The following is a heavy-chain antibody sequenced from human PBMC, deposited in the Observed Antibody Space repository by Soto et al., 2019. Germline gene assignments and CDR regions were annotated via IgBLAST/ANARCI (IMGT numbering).Heavy chain of an antibody. V-gene: IGHV3-23*01. D-gene: IGHD3-16*01. CDR3: ARDYSYACDY. CDR1: GFTFSSFA. Sequence: EVQLLECGGGLVQPGRSLRLSCAVSGFTFSSFAMSWVRQAPGKGLEWVSVISSSGGTTYYTDSVKGRFTISRDNSKNTLYLQMNSLRAEDTAVYYCARDYSYACDYWGQGTLVTVSS. CDR2: ISSSGGTT. J-gene: IGHJ4*02.